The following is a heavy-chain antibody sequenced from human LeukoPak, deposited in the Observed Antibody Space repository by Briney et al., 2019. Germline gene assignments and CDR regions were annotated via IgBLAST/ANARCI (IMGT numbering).Heavy chain of an antibody. Sequence: SETLSLTCTVSGGSIISGGYYWSWIRQNPPKGLEWIAYIYSSGSTYNSPSFRGRFALSVDTSKNQFSLSLTSVGDADTAVYYCARVTTLTRDDRGISHWYFDLWGRGAQVTVSS. D-gene: IGHD4-17*01. CDR3: ARVTTLTRDDRGISHWYFDL. V-gene: IGHV4-31*03. J-gene: IGHJ2*01. CDR2: IYSSGST. CDR1: GGSIISGGYY.